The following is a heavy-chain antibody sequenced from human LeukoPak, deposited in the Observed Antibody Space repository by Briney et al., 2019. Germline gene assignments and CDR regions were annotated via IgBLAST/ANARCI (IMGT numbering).Heavy chain of an antibody. Sequence: GGSLRLSCAASGFTFSSYVMHWVRQAPGKGLEWVSAISGSGGSTYYADSVKGRFAISRDNSKNTLYLQMNSLRAEDTAVYYCAKDRKSPDSSWYRYFDYWGQGTLVTVSS. D-gene: IGHD3-22*01. V-gene: IGHV3-23*01. CDR3: AKDRKSPDSSWYRYFDY. J-gene: IGHJ4*02. CDR2: ISGSGGST. CDR1: GFTFSSYV.